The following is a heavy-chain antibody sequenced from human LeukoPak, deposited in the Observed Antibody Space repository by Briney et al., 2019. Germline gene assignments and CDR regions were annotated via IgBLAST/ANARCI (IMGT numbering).Heavy chain of an antibody. Sequence: GGPLRLSCAASGFTVSSNYMNWVRQAPGKGLVWVSRINSDGSSTSYADSVKGRFTISRDNAKNTLYLQMNSLRAEDTAVYYCARDRGGSYYDYWGQGTLVTVSS. J-gene: IGHJ4*02. CDR2: INSDGSST. CDR3: ARDRGGSYYDY. CDR1: GFTVSSNY. D-gene: IGHD1-26*01. V-gene: IGHV3-74*01.